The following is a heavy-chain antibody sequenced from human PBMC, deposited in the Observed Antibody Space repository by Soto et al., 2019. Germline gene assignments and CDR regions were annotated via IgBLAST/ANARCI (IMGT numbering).Heavy chain of an antibody. D-gene: IGHD2-2*01. CDR1: GYTFTSYG. CDR3: ATSVEDYCSTITCFSYFAS. CDR2: ISAYNGNT. Sequence: ASVKVSCKASGYTFTSYGISWVRQAPGQGLERMGWISAYNGNTNYAQKLQGRVTITADESTSTAYMELSSLRSDDTAVYFCATSVEDYCSTITCFSYFASWGQGTLVTVSS. J-gene: IGHJ4*01. V-gene: IGHV1-18*01.